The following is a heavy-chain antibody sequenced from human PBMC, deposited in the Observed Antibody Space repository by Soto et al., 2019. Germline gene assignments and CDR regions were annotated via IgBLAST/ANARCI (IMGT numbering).Heavy chain of an antibody. CDR1: GYLFSPYS. Sequence: QEHLVQSCAEVKKPGASVTGSCQASGYLFSPYSVHWVRHAPVQALQWRGVIDPSNGSTIYAQQLQDTITLTRDSSARSVVLGLTRLTFDYTAIYYCRKGFGTRQLPNQFYYGMDVGGQGTTVTVSS. V-gene: IGHV1-46*01. D-gene: IGHD6-6*01. CDR3: RKGFGTRQLPNQFYYGMDV. CDR2: IDPSNGST. J-gene: IGHJ6*02.